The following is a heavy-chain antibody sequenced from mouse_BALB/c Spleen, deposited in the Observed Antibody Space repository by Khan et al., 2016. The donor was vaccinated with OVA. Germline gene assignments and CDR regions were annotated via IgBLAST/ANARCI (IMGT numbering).Heavy chain of an antibody. V-gene: IGHV1-4*01. J-gene: IGHJ2*01. D-gene: IGHD2-3*01. CDR2: INPSSGYT. CDR3: ARTDER. CDR1: GYTFPTYT. Sequence: QVQLKESGAELARPGASVTMSCKASGYTFPTYTLPWVNQRPGRGLDWIGYINPSSGYTKYNQTFKDKATLTADKSSSTAYMQMSSLTSDDSAVYYCARTDERWGQGTTLTVAS.